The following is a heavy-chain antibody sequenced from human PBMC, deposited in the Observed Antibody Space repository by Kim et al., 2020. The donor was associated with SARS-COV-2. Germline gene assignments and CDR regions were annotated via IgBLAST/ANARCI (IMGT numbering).Heavy chain of an antibody. V-gene: IGHV3-9*01. Sequence: GGSLRLSCAASGFTFGDYAMHWVRQAPGKGPEWVSGISWNSGSIGYADSVKGRFTISRDNAKNSLYLQMNSLRAEDTALYYCAKDMRGSRWLLRVGWFDPWGQGTLVTVSS. D-gene: IGHD2-15*01. CDR1: GFTFGDYA. CDR3: AKDMRGSRWLLRVGWFDP. CDR2: ISWNSGSI. J-gene: IGHJ5*02.